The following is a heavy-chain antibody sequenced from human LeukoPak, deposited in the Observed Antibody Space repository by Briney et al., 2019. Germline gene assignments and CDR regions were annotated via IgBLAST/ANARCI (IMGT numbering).Heavy chain of an antibody. CDR2: IWYGGGDK. CDR1: GFTFSSYG. V-gene: IGHV3-33*08. J-gene: IGHJ4*02. Sequence: PGGSLRLSCAASGFTFSSYGMHWVRQAPGKGLEWVAIIWYGGGDKYYVDSVKGRFTISRDNSKNTLYLQMNSLRAEDTAVFYCVSHVYWGQGTLVTVSS. CDR3: VSHVY.